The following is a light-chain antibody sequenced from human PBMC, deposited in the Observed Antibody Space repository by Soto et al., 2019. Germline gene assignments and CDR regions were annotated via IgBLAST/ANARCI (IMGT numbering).Light chain of an antibody. CDR2: DAS. CDR1: QGISSA. CDR3: QQFNSYLLIT. Sequence: AIQLTQSPSSLSASVGDRVTITCRSSQGISSALAWYQQKPGKAPKLLIYDASSLVSGVPSRFSGSGSGADFTLTISSLQPEDFATYYCQQFNSYLLITFGQGTRLEIK. J-gene: IGKJ5*01. V-gene: IGKV1-13*02.